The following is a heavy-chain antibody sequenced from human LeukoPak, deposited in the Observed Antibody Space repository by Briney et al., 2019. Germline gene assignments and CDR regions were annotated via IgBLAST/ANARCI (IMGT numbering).Heavy chain of an antibody. Sequence: GGSLRLSCAASVFTFSSYWMHWVRQAPGKGLVWVSRIKSDGSTNYADSVKGRFTISRDNAKNTVSLQMNSLRNEDTGVYYCARAPSEIGGYYPEYFRHWGQGTLVTVSS. CDR3: ARAPSEIGGYYPEYFRH. CDR2: IKSDGST. V-gene: IGHV3-74*01. J-gene: IGHJ1*01. CDR1: VFTFSSYW. D-gene: IGHD3-22*01.